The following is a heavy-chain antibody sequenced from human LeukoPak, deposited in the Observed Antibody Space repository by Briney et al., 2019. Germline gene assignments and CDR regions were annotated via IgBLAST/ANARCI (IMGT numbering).Heavy chain of an antibody. Sequence: PGGSLRLSCAASGFTFTSYVMTWVRQAPGKGLEWVSSLSGSGGDTYYADSVKGRFTISRDNSKNTVYLQMNSLKAEDTAVYYCAKDPYGTRYFDYWGQGTLVTVSS. D-gene: IGHD2-2*01. CDR3: AKDPYGTRYFDY. CDR2: LSGSGGDT. CDR1: GFTFTSYV. V-gene: IGHV3-23*01. J-gene: IGHJ4*02.